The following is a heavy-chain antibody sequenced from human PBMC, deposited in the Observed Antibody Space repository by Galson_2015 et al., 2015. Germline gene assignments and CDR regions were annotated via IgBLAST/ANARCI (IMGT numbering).Heavy chain of an antibody. Sequence: SVKVSCKASGYTFTGYYMHWVRQAPGQGLEWMGWINPNSGGTNYAQKFQGWVTMTRDTSISTAYMELSRLRSDDTAVYYCARESGRCSGGSCKTPGGDAFDIWGQGTMVTVSS. CDR1: GYTFTGYY. D-gene: IGHD2-15*01. CDR2: INPNSGGT. CDR3: ARESGRCSGGSCKTPGGDAFDI. V-gene: IGHV1-2*04. J-gene: IGHJ3*02.